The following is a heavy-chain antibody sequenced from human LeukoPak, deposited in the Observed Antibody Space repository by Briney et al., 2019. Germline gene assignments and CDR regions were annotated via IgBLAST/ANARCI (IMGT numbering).Heavy chain of an antibody. J-gene: IGHJ5*02. D-gene: IGHD4-17*01. Sequence: PGGSLRLSCAASGFTFRDYYMSWIRQAPGKGLEWVSYLSSSGSTLYYTDSVKGRFTTSRDNAKNSLYLQMNSLRAEDTAVYYCARIVGDYGDYGWFDPWGQGTLVTVSS. CDR3: ARIVGDYGDYGWFDP. CDR2: LSSSGSTL. V-gene: IGHV3-11*01. CDR1: GFTFRDYY.